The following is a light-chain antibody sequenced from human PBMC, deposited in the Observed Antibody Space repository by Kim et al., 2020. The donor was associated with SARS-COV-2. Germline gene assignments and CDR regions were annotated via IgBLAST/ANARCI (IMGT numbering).Light chain of an antibody. Sequence: DIQMTQSPSTLSASVGARVTITCRASQNIGSWLAWYQQKPGKAPNLVIYRASSLESGVPSRFSGSGSGTEFTLTISSLQPDDFATYYCQQYNTYPWTFGRGTKVDIK. J-gene: IGKJ1*01. CDR2: RAS. CDR3: QQYNTYPWT. CDR1: QNIGSW. V-gene: IGKV1-5*03.